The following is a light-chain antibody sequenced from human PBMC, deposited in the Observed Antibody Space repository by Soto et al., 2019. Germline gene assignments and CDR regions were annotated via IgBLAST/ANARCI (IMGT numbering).Light chain of an antibody. V-gene: IGLV2-14*01. Sequence: SVLTQPASVSGSPGQSITISCTGTSSDVGGYNYVSWYQQHPGKAPKLMIYEVSNRPSGVSNRFSGSKSGNTASLTISGLQAEDEADYYCSSYTSSFYVFGTGTKVTVL. CDR2: EVS. J-gene: IGLJ1*01. CDR3: SSYTSSFYV. CDR1: SSDVGGYNY.